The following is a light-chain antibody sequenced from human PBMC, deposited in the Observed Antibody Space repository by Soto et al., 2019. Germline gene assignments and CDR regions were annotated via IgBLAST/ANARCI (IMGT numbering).Light chain of an antibody. CDR1: SSNIGAGYD. V-gene: IGLV1-40*01. Sequence: QSVLTQPPSVSGAPGQRVTISCTGSSSNIGAGYDVHWYQQLPGTAPKLLIYGNSNRPSGVPDRFSGSKSGTSASLAITGLQAEDEADYYCQSNDSSLSGFYVLGTGTKVTVL. CDR3: QSNDSSLSGFYV. J-gene: IGLJ1*01. CDR2: GNS.